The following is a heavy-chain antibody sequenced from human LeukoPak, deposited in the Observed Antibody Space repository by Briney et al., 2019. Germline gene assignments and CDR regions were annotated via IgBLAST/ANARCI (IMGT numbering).Heavy chain of an antibody. V-gene: IGHV4-34*01. CDR1: GGSFSGYY. Sequence: KSSETLSLTCAVYGGSFSGYYWSWIRQPPGKGLEWIGEINHSGSTNYNPSVKSRVTISIDKSKNQFFLNLSSVTAADTAVYYCAGLVGRYSSGLYYYYFDYWGQGTLVTVSS. CDR3: AGLVGRYSSGLYYYYFDY. D-gene: IGHD3-22*01. J-gene: IGHJ4*02. CDR2: INHSGST.